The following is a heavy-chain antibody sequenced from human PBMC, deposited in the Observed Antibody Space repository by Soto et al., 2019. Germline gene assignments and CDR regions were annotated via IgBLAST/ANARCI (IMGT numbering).Heavy chain of an antibody. CDR3: ARDNPPKKFDY. V-gene: IGHV3-30*03. Sequence: PGGSLRLSCAASGFTFSSYGMHWVRQAPGKGLEWVAVISYDGSNKYYADSVKGRFTISRDNSKNTLYLQMNSLRAEDTAVYYSARDNPPKKFDYWGQGTLVTVSS. J-gene: IGHJ4*02. CDR2: ISYDGSNK. CDR1: GFTFSSYG.